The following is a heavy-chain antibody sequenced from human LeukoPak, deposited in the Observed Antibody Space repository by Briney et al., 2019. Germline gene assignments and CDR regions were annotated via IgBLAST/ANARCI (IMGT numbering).Heavy chain of an antibody. CDR3: ARDLRFGELLWFGELMEDWFDP. Sequence: GGSLRLSCTVSGFTVSTNSMSWVRQAPGKGLEWVSSISSSSYIYYADSVKGRFTISRDNAKNSLYLQMNSLRAEDTAVYYCARDLRFGELLWFGELMEDWFDPWGQGTLVTVSS. CDR2: ISSSSYI. V-gene: IGHV3-69-1*01. J-gene: IGHJ5*02. D-gene: IGHD3-10*01. CDR1: GFTVSTNS.